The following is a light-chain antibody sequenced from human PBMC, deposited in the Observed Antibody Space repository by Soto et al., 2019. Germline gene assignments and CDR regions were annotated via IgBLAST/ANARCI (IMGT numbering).Light chain of an antibody. CDR3: QQYNNWPLT. CDR2: GAS. Sequence: EIVMTQSPASLSVSPGERPTLSCRASQSFSSNLACYQQKRGLPPRLLIFGASTRATGIPARLSGSGSGTECTLTISSLQSEDFAVYYCQQYNNWPLTFGGGTKVEIK. CDR1: QSFSSN. J-gene: IGKJ4*01. V-gene: IGKV3-15*01.